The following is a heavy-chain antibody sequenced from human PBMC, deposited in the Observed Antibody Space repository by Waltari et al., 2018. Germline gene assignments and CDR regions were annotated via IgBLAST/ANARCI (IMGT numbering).Heavy chain of an antibody. D-gene: IGHD2-8*01. V-gene: IGHV3-23*03. CDR3: AKQNGPFDY. CDR2: IYSGGST. J-gene: IGHJ4*02. CDR1: GFTFSSYA. Sequence: EVQLLESGGGLVQPGGSLRLSCAASGFTFSSYALSWVRQAPGKGLEWVSVIYSGGSTYYADSVKGRFTISRDNSKNTLYLQMNSLRAEDTAVYYCAKQNGPFDYWGQGTLVTVSS.